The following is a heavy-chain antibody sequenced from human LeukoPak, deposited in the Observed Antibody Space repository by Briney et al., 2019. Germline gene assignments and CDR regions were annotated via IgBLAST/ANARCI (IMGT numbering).Heavy chain of an antibody. V-gene: IGHV3-49*04. CDR3: TRVTSGWLYYYYYYGMDV. Sequence: PGGSLRLSCTASGFTFGDYAMSWVRPAPGKGLEWVGFIRSKAYGGTTEYAASVKGRFTISRDDSKSIAYLQMNSLKTEDTTVYYCTRVTSGWLYYYYYYGMDVWGQGTTVTVSS. CDR1: GFTFGDYA. CDR2: IRSKAYGGTT. J-gene: IGHJ6*02. D-gene: IGHD6-19*01.